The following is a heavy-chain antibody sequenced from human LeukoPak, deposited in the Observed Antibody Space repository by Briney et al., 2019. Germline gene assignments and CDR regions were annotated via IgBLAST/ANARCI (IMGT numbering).Heavy chain of an antibody. D-gene: IGHD2-21*02. CDR2: ICGDGGST. CDR1: GXTFDDYA. J-gene: IGHJ4*02. CDR3: AKVYCGGDCYYGYFDY. V-gene: IGHV3-43*02. Sequence: GGSLRLSCAASGXTFDDYAMHWVRQAPGKGLEWVSLICGDGGSTYYADSVKGRFTISRDNSKNSLYLQMNSLRTEDTALYYCAKVYCGGDCYYGYFDYWGQGTLVTVSS.